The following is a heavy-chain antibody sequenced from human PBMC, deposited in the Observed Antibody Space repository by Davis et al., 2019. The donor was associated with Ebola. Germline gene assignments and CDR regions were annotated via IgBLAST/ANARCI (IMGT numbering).Heavy chain of an antibody. CDR3: AKGAIGAVADS. D-gene: IGHD6-19*01. Sequence: GESLKISCAASGFTFSSYSMTWVRQAPGKGLEWVSAISVSGGSAYYADSVKGRFTISKDNSKNTLFLQMNSLRAEDTAIYYCAKGAIGAVADSWGQGTLVTVSS. V-gene: IGHV3-23*01. CDR1: GFTFSSYS. CDR2: ISVSGGSA. J-gene: IGHJ5*02.